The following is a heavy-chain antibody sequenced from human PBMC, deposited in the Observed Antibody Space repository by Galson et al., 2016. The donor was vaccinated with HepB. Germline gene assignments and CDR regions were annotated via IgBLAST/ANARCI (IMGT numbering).Heavy chain of an antibody. CDR1: GYAFHDYG. CDR3: ARDLLSWAGSYYNENYYYGMDV. V-gene: IGHV1-18*01. D-gene: IGHD3-10*01. CDR2: ISPYNGNT. J-gene: IGHJ6*02. Sequence: SVKVSCKASGYAFHDYGINWVRQAPGQGLEWMGWISPYNGNTNYAQRFQGRVTMTRDTSTSKTYMELRSLRSDDTAVYYCARDLLSWAGSYYNENYYYGMDVWSQGTTVTGSS.